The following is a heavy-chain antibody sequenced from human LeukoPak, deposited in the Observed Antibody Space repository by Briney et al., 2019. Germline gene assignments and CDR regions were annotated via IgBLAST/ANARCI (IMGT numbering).Heavy chain of an antibody. D-gene: IGHD3-22*01. J-gene: IGHJ3*02. CDR3: ASGTMIVVVITSLAFDI. CDR1: GFSFTGYA. Sequence: GGSLRISCAASGFSFTGYAMHWVRQAPGKGLEWVAVISYDGSNKYYADSVKGRFTISRDNSKNTLYLQMNSLRAEDTAVYYCASGTMIVVVITSLAFDIWGQGTMVTVSS. CDR2: ISYDGSNK. V-gene: IGHV3-30*04.